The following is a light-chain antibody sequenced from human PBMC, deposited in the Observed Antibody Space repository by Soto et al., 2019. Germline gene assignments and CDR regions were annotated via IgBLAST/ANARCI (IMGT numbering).Light chain of an antibody. CDR1: QSISSY. V-gene: IGKV1-39*01. J-gene: IGKJ1*01. Sequence: DIQMTQSPSSLSASVGDGVTITCRASQSISSYLNWYQQKPGKVPKLLIYAASSLQGGVPSRFSGSGSGTDFTLTISSLQPEDFATYYCQQSFSAPWTFGQGTKVEIK. CDR2: AAS. CDR3: QQSFSAPWT.